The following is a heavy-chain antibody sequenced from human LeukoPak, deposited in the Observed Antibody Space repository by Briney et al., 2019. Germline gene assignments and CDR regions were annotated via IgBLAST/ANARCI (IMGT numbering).Heavy chain of an antibody. J-gene: IGHJ3*02. CDR1: GFTISSYS. Sequence: GGSLRLSCVVSGFTISSYSMNWVRQAPGKGLEWVSSISENSKDIFYVDSVKGRFTISRDNAKNSLYLQMNSLRADDTAVYYRARALDEAFDIWGQGTMVTVSS. CDR2: ISENSKDI. CDR3: ARALDEAFDI. D-gene: IGHD6-6*01. V-gene: IGHV3-21*01.